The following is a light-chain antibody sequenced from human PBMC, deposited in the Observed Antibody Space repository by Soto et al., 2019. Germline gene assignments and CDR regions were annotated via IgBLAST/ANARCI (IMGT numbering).Light chain of an antibody. CDR1: SSDVGSYNL. Sequence: QSVLTQPASVSGSPGQSITISCTGTSSDVGSYNLVSWYQQHPGKAPKLMIYEGTKRPSGVSNRFSGSKSGNTASLTISGLQAADEADYFCCSYAGSSTFVAFGGGTKLTVL. CDR3: CSYAGSSTFVA. J-gene: IGLJ2*01. CDR2: EGT. V-gene: IGLV2-23*03.